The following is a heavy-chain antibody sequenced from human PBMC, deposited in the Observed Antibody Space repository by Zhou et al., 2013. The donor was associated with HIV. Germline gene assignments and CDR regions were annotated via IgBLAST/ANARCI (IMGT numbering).Heavy chain of an antibody. CDR1: GYTFTSYD. D-gene: IGHD2-2*01. J-gene: IGHJ5*02. Sequence: QVQLVQSGAEVKRPGASVKVSCKASGYTFTSYDINWVRQATGQGLEWMGWMNPNSGNTGYAQKFQGRVTITRNTSISTAYMELSSLRSEDTAVYYCARGRPIVVVPAAIKQNWFDPWGQGTLVTVSS. V-gene: IGHV1-8*03. CDR2: MNPNSGNT. CDR3: ARGRPIVVVPAAIKQNWFDP.